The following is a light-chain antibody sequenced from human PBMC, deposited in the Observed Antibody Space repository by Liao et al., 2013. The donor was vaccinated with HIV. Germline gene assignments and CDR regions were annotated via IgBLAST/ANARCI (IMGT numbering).Light chain of an antibody. V-gene: IGLV3-1*01. CDR1: KLGDKY. CDR3: QAWDTGTLV. Sequence: SYELTQPPSVSVSPGQTASITCSGDKLGDKYVSWYQQKPGQSPVLVIYQDTKRPSGIPERFSGSSSGNTATLTISGTQAVDEADYYCQAWDTGTLVFGGGTKLTVL. J-gene: IGLJ2*01. CDR2: QDT.